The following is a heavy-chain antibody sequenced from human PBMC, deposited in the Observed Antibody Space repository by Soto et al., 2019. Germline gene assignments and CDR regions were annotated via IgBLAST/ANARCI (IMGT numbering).Heavy chain of an antibody. CDR1: GWTLSRYA. CDR3: ARGYGSGSSLRLFYGMDV. D-gene: IGHD3-10*01. Sequence: SVKVSCKASGWTLSRYAISWVRQAHGQGLEWMGGIIPIFGTANYAQKFQGRVTITADKSTSTAYMELSSLRSEDTAVYYCARGYGSGSSLRLFYGMDVWGQGTTVTVSS. CDR2: IIPIFGTA. V-gene: IGHV1-69*06. J-gene: IGHJ6*02.